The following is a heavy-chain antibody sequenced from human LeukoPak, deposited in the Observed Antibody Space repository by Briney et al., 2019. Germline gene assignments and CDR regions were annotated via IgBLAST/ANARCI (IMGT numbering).Heavy chain of an antibody. Sequence: ASLKVSCTASGYTFTGYYMHWVRQAPGQGLEWMGWINPNSGGTNYAHQFQGRVTMTRDTSISTAYVELSSLRSEDTAVYYCARGPYYSSRWYTPIRWGQGPLLTVPS. D-gene: IGHD6-19*01. CDR1: GYTFTGYY. CDR2: INPNSGGT. J-gene: IGHJ1*01. V-gene: IGHV1-2*02. CDR3: ARGPYYSSRWYTPIR.